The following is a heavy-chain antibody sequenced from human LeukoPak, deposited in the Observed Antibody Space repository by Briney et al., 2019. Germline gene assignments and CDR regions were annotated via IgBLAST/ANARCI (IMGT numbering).Heavy chain of an antibody. V-gene: IGHV3-7*01. CDR3: ARDSDVIRYCSSTSCPGDHFDY. Sequence: SGRSLRLSCTASGFTFGDYAMSWFRQAPGKGLEWVANIRQDGSEKYYVDSVKGRFTISRDNAKNSLYLQMNSLRAEDTAVYYCARDSDVIRYCSSTSCPGDHFDYWGQGTLVTVSS. D-gene: IGHD2-2*01. J-gene: IGHJ4*02. CDR2: IRQDGSEK. CDR1: GFTFGDYA.